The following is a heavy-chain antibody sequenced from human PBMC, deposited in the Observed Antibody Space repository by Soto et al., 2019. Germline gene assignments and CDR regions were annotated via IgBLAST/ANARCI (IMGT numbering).Heavy chain of an antibody. Sequence: GGPPTHCSANAGVTLGSNTMNLVREAPGKGLEWVSAISGSGGSTYYADSVKGRFTISRDNSKNTLYLQMNSLRGEDSATYYCARSGDNYNVLDYWGQGTPVPGSS. V-gene: IGHV3-23*01. CDR3: ARSGDNYNVLDY. D-gene: IGHD3-10*02. J-gene: IGHJ4*02. CDR2: ISGSGGST. CDR1: GVTLGSNT.